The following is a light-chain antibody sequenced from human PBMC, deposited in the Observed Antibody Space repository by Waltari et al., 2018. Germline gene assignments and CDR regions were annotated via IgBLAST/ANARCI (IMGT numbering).Light chain of an antibody. CDR2: EVS. V-gene: IGLV2-18*02. CDR3: SSYTPSATLL. J-gene: IGLJ2*01. Sequence: QSALTQPPSVYGSPGQSVTISFSGTSSDVGTYNRVPWYQQPPGTAPKLIIFEVSIRPSGVPDRFSGSKSGSTASLTISGLQAEDEGDYYCSSYTPSATLLFGGGTKLTVL. CDR1: SSDVGTYNR.